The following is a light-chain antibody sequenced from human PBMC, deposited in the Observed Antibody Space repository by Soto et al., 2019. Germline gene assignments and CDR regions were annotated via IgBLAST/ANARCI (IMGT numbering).Light chain of an antibody. Sequence: QSALTQPASVSGSLGQSITISCTGTSSDVGGYDYVSWYQQHPGKAPKLMIYEVTNRPSGVSNRFSGSKSGNTASLTISGLQADDEADFYCSSYTTISTYVFGTGTKLTVL. V-gene: IGLV2-14*01. CDR2: EVT. CDR3: SSYTTISTYV. CDR1: SSDVGGYDY. J-gene: IGLJ1*01.